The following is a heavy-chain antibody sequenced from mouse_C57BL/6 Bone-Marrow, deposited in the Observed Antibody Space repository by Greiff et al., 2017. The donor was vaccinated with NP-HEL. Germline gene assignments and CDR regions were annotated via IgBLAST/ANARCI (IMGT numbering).Heavy chain of an antibody. J-gene: IGHJ4*01. Sequence: VQLQQSGAELVKPGASVKLSCNASGYTFTSYWMHWVKQRPGRGLEWIGRIDPNSGGTTYNEKFKSKATLTVDKPSSTAYMQLSSLTSEDSAVYYCARRWLLRRGAMDYWGQGTSVTVSS. V-gene: IGHV1-72*01. CDR1: GYTFTSYW. D-gene: IGHD2-3*01. CDR3: ARRWLLRRGAMDY. CDR2: IDPNSGGT.